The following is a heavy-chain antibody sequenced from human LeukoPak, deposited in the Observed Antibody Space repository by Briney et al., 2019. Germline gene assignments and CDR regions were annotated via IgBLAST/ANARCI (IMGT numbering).Heavy chain of an antibody. V-gene: IGHV4-34*01. J-gene: IGHJ4*02. CDR1: GGSFSGYY. Sequence: SETLSLTCAVYGGSFSGYYWSWIRQPPGKGLEWIGEINHSGSTNYNPSLKSRVTIPVDTSKNQFSLKLSSVTAADTAVYYCARDFGYSGYLDYWGQGTLVTVSS. D-gene: IGHD5-12*01. CDR2: INHSGST. CDR3: ARDFGYSGYLDY.